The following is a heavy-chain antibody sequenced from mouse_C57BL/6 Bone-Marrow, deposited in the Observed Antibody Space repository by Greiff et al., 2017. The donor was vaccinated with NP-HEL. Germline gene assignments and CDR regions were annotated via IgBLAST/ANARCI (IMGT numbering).Heavy chain of an antibody. CDR3: ARERRGFDV. CDR1: GYTFTSYG. D-gene: IGHD3-1*01. CDR2: IYPRSGNT. J-gene: IGHJ1*03. Sequence: VKLVESGAELARPGASVKLSCKASGYTFTSYGISWVKQRTGQGLEWIGEIYPRSGNTYYNEKFKGKATLTADKSSSTAYMELRSLTSEDSAVYFCARERRGFDVWGTGTTVTVSS. V-gene: IGHV1-81*01.